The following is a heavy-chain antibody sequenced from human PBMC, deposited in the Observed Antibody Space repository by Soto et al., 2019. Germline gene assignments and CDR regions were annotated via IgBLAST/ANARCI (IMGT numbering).Heavy chain of an antibody. J-gene: IGHJ4*02. CDR3: ERGVVGTGLGL. V-gene: IGHV6-1*01. Sequence: SQTLSLTCAISGDSVSSNTAAWNWIRSSPSRGLEWLGRTYYRSNWRHDYAVSVKSRITVNPDTSKNHFSLQLNSVTPDDTAVYYCERGVVGTGLGLWGQGTSVTLSS. D-gene: IGHD6-19*01. CDR1: GDSVSSNTAA. CDR2: TYYRSNWRH.